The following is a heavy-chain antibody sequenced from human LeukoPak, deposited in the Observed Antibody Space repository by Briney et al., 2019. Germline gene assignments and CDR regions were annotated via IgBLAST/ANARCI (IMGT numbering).Heavy chain of an antibody. CDR3: ARVVSGSYQEEDAFDI. V-gene: IGHV3-21*01. J-gene: IGHJ3*02. CDR1: GFTFDDYA. CDR2: ISSSSSYI. D-gene: IGHD1-26*01. Sequence: PGGSLRLSCAASGFTFDDYAMNWVRQAPGKGLEWVSSISSSSSYIYYADSVKGRFTISRDNAKNSLYLQMNSLRAEDTAVYYCARVVSGSYQEEDAFDIWGQGTMVTVSS.